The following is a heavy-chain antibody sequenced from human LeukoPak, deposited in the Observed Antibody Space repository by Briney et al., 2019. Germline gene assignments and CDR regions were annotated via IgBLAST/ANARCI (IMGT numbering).Heavy chain of an antibody. V-gene: IGHV3-21*04. Sequence: GGSLRLSCAASGFTFSSYSMNWVRQAPGKGLEWVSSISSSSSYIYYADSVKGRFTISRDNSENTLYLQMNSLRAEDTAVYYCAKESPNWDVFDYWGQGTLVTVSS. CDR1: GFTFSSYS. CDR3: AKESPNWDVFDY. D-gene: IGHD7-27*01. J-gene: IGHJ4*02. CDR2: ISSSSSYI.